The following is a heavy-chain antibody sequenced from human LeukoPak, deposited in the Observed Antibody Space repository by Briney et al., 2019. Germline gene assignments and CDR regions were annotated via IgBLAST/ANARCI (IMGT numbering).Heavy chain of an antibody. CDR3: AKDGGEQQLVYWSDP. V-gene: IGHV3-33*06. Sequence: GGSLRLSCAASGFTFSSYGMPWVRQAPGKGLEWVAVIWYDGSNKYYADSVKGRFTISRDNSKNTLYPQMNSLRSQDQAGYYCAKDGGEQQLVYWSDPWGQGTLVTVSS. CDR1: GFTFSSYG. J-gene: IGHJ5*02. D-gene: IGHD6-13*01. CDR2: IWYDGSNK.